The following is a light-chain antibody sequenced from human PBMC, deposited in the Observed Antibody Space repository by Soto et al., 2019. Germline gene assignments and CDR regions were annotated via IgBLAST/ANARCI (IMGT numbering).Light chain of an antibody. CDR2: DVS. J-gene: IGLJ2*01. V-gene: IGLV2-14*01. CDR1: SSDVGGYNY. Sequence: QSVLTQPASVSGSPGQSITISCTGTSSDVGGYNYVSWYQQHPGKAPKLMIYDVSNRPSGVSNRFSGSKSGNTASLTISGLQAEDEADYYCSSYTSSSTLLFGGGTKRTVL. CDR3: SSYTSSSTLL.